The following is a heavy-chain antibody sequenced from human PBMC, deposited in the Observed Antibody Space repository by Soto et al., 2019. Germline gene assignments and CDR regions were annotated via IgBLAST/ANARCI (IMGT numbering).Heavy chain of an antibody. CDR1: GYTFTSYA. J-gene: IGHJ3*02. D-gene: IGHD2-2*01. CDR3: ARDKYGSSTGCYLTIPLEDHGFGI. CDR2: INAGNGNT. Sequence: ASVKVSCKASGYTFTSYAMHWVRQAPGQRLEWMGWINAGNGNTKYSQKFQGRVTITRDTSASTAYMELSTLRSEDTAVYYCARDKYGSSTGCYLTIPLEDHGFGIWGQGTMVTVSS. V-gene: IGHV1-3*01.